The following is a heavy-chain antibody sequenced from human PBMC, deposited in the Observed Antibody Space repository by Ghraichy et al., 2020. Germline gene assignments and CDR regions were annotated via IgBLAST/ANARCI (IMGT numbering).Heavy chain of an antibody. V-gene: IGHV4-59*01. CDR2: IYYSGST. CDR3: AREGYYGSGSLSGLLSSYYYYYMDV. CDR1: GGSISSYY. Sequence: SETLSLTCTVSGGSISSYYWSWIRQPPGKGLEWIGYIYYSGSTNYNPSLKSRVTISVDTSKNQFSLKLSSVTAADTAVYYCAREGYYGSGSLSGLLSSYYYYYMDVWGKGTTVTVSS. J-gene: IGHJ6*03. D-gene: IGHD3-10*01.